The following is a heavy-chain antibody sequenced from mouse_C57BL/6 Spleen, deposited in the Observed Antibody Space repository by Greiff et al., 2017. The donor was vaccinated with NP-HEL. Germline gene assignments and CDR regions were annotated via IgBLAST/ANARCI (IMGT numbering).Heavy chain of an antibody. J-gene: IGHJ2*01. CDR1: GYAFTNYL. Sequence: QVQLQQSGAELVRPGTSVKVSCKASGYAFTNYLIEWVKQRPGQGLEWIGVINPGSGGTNYNEKFKGKATLTADKSSSTAYMQLSSLTSEDSAVYFCARSLSYYDYEGYFDYWGQGTTLTVSS. CDR3: ARSLSYYDYEGYFDY. CDR2: INPGSGGT. D-gene: IGHD2-4*01. V-gene: IGHV1-54*01.